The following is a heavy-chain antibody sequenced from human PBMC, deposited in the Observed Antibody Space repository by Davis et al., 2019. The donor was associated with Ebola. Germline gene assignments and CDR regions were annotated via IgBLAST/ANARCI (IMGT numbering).Heavy chain of an antibody. CDR2: INGGNGDT. CDR3: ARDEDV. J-gene: IGHJ6*02. V-gene: IGHV1-3*01. CDR1: GYIFTRYS. Sequence: AASVKVSCKTSGYIFTRYSIHWVRQAPGEGLEWVGWINGGNGDTKCSQKFRGRVTFTRDASASTAYMELSSLRSEDTAMYYCARDEDVWGQGTTVTVSS.